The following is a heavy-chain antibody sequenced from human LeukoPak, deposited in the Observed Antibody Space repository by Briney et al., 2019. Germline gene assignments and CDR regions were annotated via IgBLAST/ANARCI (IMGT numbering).Heavy chain of an antibody. CDR1: GFTFSSYW. J-gene: IGHJ4*02. CDR2: INSDGSST. Sequence: GGSLRLSCAASGFTFSSYWMHWVRQAPGKGLVWVSRINSDGSSTSYADSVKGRFTISRDNAKNSLYLQMNSLRAEDMALYYCARILDSAWGELGYWGQGTLVTVSS. D-gene: IGHD6-19*01. V-gene: IGHV3-74*01. CDR3: ARILDSAWGELGY.